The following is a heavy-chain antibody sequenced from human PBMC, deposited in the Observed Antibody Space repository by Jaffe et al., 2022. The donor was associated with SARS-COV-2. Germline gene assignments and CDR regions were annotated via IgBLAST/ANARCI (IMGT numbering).Heavy chain of an antibody. CDR1: GFTFDDYA. CDR2: ISWNSGSI. Sequence: EVQLVESGGGLVQPGRSLRLSCAASGFTFDDYAMHWVRQAPGKGLEWVSGISWNSGSIGYADSVKGRFTISRDNAKNSLYLQMNSLRAEDTALYYCAKGHSYGFYWYFDLWGRGTLVTVSS. V-gene: IGHV3-9*01. D-gene: IGHD5-18*01. CDR3: AKGHSYGFYWYFDL. J-gene: IGHJ2*01.